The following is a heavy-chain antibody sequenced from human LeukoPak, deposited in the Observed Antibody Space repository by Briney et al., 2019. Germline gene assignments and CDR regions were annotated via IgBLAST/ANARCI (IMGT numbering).Heavy chain of an antibody. Sequence: QSGGSLRLSCAASGFTSSDHYLDCVRRAPGRGLVWVSVIRGGGGSTYYADSLKGRFTISRDNSKNTLYLQMNSLRAEDTAVYYCAREDLRAFDIWGQGTMVTISS. D-gene: IGHD3-10*01. CDR1: GFTSSDHY. V-gene: IGHV3-23*01. J-gene: IGHJ3*02. CDR3: AREDLRAFDI. CDR2: IRGGGGST.